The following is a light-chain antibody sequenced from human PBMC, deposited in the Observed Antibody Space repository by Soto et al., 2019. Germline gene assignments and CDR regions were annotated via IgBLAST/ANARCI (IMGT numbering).Light chain of an antibody. CDR1: QSVSTY. CDR2: AAS. CDR3: QQYDGAPLT. J-gene: IGKJ3*01. V-gene: IGKV3-20*01. Sequence: EIVLTQSPATLSLSPGERATLSCRASQSVSTYLAWYQQKPGQAPRLLIYAASTRHTGIPDRFNGSGSGTDFVLTINRLEPEDFAVYYCQQYDGAPLTFGPGTKVDNK.